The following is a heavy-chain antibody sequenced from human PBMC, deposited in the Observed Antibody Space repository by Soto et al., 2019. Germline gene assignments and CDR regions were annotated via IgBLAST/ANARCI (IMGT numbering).Heavy chain of an antibody. Sequence: QVQLVQSGAEVRKPGASVKVSCKASGYTFTTYNMHWVRQAPGQGLEWMGVINPSVGSTSYAQKFQGRVTMTRDTSTSTVYMELSSLRSADTAVYYCARAGAGHFDSWGQGTLVTVSS. D-gene: IGHD3-10*01. V-gene: IGHV1-46*01. CDR2: INPSVGST. J-gene: IGHJ4*02. CDR3: ARAGAGHFDS. CDR1: GYTFTTYN.